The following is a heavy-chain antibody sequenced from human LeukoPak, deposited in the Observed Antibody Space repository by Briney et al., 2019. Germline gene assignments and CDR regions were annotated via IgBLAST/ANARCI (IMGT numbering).Heavy chain of an antibody. V-gene: IGHV3-74*01. CDR2: NNPDGSTT. CDR1: GFTFSSYW. Sequence: GGSLRLSCAASGFTFSSYWMHWVRHAPEKGLVWVSPNNPDGSTTTYADSVEGRFTISRDNARNTLYLQMNSLRVEDTAVYYCARVGVGSYHFDDWGQGTLVTVSS. D-gene: IGHD3-10*01. J-gene: IGHJ4*02. CDR3: ARVGVGSYHFDD.